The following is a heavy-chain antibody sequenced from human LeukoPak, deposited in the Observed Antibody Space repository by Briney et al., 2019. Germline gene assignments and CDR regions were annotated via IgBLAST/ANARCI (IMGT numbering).Heavy chain of an antibody. D-gene: IGHD2-15*01. Sequence: GESLKISCKGSGYSFTSYWIGWVRQMPGKGLEWMGNIYPGDSDTRYSPSFQGQVTISADKSISTAYLQWSSLKASDTAMYYCARHSTPGVEVDWFDPWGQGTLVTVSS. CDR3: ARHSTPGVEVDWFDP. CDR1: GYSFTSYW. V-gene: IGHV5-51*01. CDR2: IYPGDSDT. J-gene: IGHJ5*02.